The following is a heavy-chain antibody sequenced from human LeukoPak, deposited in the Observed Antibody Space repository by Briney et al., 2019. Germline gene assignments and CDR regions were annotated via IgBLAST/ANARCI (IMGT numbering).Heavy chain of an antibody. CDR2: INHSGST. Sequence: PSETLSLTCAVYGGSFSGYYWSWIRQPPGKGLEWIGEINHSGSTNYNPSLKSRVTISLDASKNQFSLNLTSVTAADTAVYYCARGFQGSNFDYWGQGTLVTVSS. CDR1: GGSFSGYY. D-gene: IGHD3-10*01. J-gene: IGHJ4*02. CDR3: ARGFQGSNFDY. V-gene: IGHV4-34*01.